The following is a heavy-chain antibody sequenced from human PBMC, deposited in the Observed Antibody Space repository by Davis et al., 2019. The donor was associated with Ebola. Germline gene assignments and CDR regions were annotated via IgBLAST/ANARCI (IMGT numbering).Heavy chain of an antibody. Sequence: PGGSLRLSCAASGFTVSSNYMSWIRQAPGKGLEWVSVIYSGGSTYYADSVKGRFTISRHNSKNTLYLQMNSLRAEDTAVYYCARALNYYGSGSYSIYFDYWGQGTLVTVSS. D-gene: IGHD3-10*01. CDR3: ARALNYYGSGSYSIYFDY. CDR1: GFTVSSNY. J-gene: IGHJ4*02. CDR2: IYSGGST. V-gene: IGHV3-53*04.